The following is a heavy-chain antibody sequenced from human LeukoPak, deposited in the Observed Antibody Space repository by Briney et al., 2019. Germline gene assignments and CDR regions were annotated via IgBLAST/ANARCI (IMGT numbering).Heavy chain of an antibody. J-gene: IGHJ4*02. V-gene: IGHV4-38-2*02. CDR2: INHSGST. D-gene: IGHD3-22*01. CDR3: ARDRWYDSSGYYHFDY. Sequence: SETLSLTCGVSGYPINNAYYWVWIRQPPGKGLEWIGEINHSGSTNYNPSLKSRVTISVDTSKNQFSLKLSSVTAADTAVYYCARDRWYDSSGYYHFDYWGQGTLVTVSS. CDR1: GYPINNAYY.